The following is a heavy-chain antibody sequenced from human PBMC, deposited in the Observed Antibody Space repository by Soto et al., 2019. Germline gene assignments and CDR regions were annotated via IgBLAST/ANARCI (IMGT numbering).Heavy chain of an antibody. CDR2: IYTSGST. CDR1: GGSISSYY. D-gene: IGHD3-10*01. CDR3: ARDRGITMVRGVITHHYYYYGMDV. J-gene: IGHJ6*02. Sequence: SSETLSLTCTVSGGSISSYYWSWIRQPAGKGLEWIGRIYTSGSTNYNPSLKSRVTMSVDTSKNQFSLKLSSVTAADTAVYYCARDRGITMVRGVITHHYYYYGMDVWGQGTTVTVSS. V-gene: IGHV4-4*07.